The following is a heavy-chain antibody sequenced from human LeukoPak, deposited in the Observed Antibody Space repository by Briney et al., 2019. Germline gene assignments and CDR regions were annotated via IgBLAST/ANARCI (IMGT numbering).Heavy chain of an antibody. CDR2: IKQDGSEK. J-gene: IGHJ4*02. D-gene: IGHD3-3*01. CDR3: AILTLRFLEWLPNYFDY. CDR1: GFTFSSYW. V-gene: IGHV3-7*01. Sequence: GGSLGLSCAASGFTFSSYWMSWVRQAPGKGLEWVANIKQDGSEKYYVDSVKGRFTISRDNAKNSLYLQMNSLRAEDTAVYYCAILTLRFLEWLPNYFDYWGQGTLVAVSS.